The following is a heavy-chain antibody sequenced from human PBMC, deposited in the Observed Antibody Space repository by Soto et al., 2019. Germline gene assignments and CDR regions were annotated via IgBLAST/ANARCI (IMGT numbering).Heavy chain of an antibody. CDR1: GFTFSSYA. Sequence: GGSLRLSCAASGFTFSSYAMSWVRQARGKGLEWVSAISGSGGSTYYADSVKGRFTIPRDNSKNTLYLQMNSLRAEDTAVYYCARLPVPIFGVVNDAFDIWGQGTMVTVSS. D-gene: IGHD3-3*01. CDR3: ARLPVPIFGVVNDAFDI. CDR2: ISGSGGST. J-gene: IGHJ3*02. V-gene: IGHV3-23*01.